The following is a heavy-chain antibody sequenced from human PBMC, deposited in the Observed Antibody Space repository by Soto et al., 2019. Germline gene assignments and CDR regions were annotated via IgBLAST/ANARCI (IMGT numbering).Heavy chain of an antibody. Sequence: SGPTLVYPTQSRTLTYTFSGFSLSSCGGGVGWIRQPPGKALEWLALIYWNDDKRYSPSLKSRLTITKDTSKNQVVLTMTTMDPVETPKYYCAKRDFYYSGGSCRNRYDFWARGSWVTVSA. D-gene: IGHD2-15*01. J-gene: IGHJ4*02. CDR3: AKRDFYYSGGSCRNRYDF. V-gene: IGHV2-5*01. CDR1: GFSLSSCGGG. CDR2: IYWNDDK.